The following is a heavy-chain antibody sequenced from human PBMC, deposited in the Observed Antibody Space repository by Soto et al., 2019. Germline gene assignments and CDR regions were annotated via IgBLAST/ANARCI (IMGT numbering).Heavy chain of an antibody. J-gene: IGHJ3*02. Sequence: QVQLQESGPGLVKPSETLSLTCTVSGGSVSSGSYYWSWIRQPPGKGLEWIGYIYYSGSTNYNPPLKSRVTISVDTSKHQFSLKLSSVTAADTAVYYCARTIVVVVAATPSAFDIWGQGTMVTVSS. D-gene: IGHD2-15*01. CDR2: IYYSGST. CDR1: GGSVSSGSYY. V-gene: IGHV4-61*01. CDR3: ARTIVVVVAATPSAFDI.